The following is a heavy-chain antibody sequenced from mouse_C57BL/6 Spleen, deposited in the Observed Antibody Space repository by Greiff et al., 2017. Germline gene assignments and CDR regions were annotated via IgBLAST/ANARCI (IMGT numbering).Heavy chain of an antibody. J-gene: IGHJ4*01. CDR1: GFTFSSYG. Sequence: EVKLMESGGDLLKPGGSLTLSCESSGFTFSSYGMSWVRQTPDRRLNDVATIRSGVSYTYYPDNVQGPYTISRDNAKNTLYLQMSSMKSEATDMYYCARHRDYGSSYYYAMDYWGQGTSVTVSS. CDR3: ARHRDYGSSYYYAMDY. D-gene: IGHD1-1*01. CDR2: IRSGVSYT. V-gene: IGHV5-6*01.